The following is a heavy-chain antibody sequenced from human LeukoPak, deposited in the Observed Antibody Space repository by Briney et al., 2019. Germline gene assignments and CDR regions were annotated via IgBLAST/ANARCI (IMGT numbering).Heavy chain of an antibody. CDR2: IYPGDSEA. D-gene: IGHD2-2*02. CDR3: ARVVCSSTSCYTAGFDY. CDR1: GYNFNNHW. J-gene: IGHJ4*02. V-gene: IGHV5-51*01. Sequence: GESLKISCKGSGYNFNNHWIAWVRQTPGKGLEWMGIIYPGDSEARYGPSFQGQVTFSADKSITSVYLQWSSLKASDSAMYYCARVVCSSTSCYTAGFDYWGQGTLVTVSS.